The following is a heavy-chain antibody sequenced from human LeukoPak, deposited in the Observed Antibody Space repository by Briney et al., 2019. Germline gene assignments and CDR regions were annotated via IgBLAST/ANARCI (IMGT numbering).Heavy chain of an antibody. D-gene: IGHD3-10*01. CDR3: VPLWFGEFS. V-gene: IGHV3-15*01. J-gene: IGHJ4*02. CDR2: IKSKADGGTT. Sequence: PGGSLRLSCIVYGFNFTNAWMSWVRQAPGKGLEWLGRIKSKADGGTTAYAAPVKGRFTISRDDSKKTLYLEMNTLGTEDTAVYYCVPLWFGEFSWGQGTLVTV. CDR1: GFNFTNAW.